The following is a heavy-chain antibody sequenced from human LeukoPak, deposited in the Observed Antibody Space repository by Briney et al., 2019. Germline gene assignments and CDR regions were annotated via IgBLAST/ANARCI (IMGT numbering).Heavy chain of an antibody. CDR3: AREAGYSSGWYEY. Sequence: GGSLRLSCAASGFTVSSNYMSWVRQAPGKGLEWVSVIYSGGSTYYADSVKGRFTISRDNSKNTLYLQMNSLRAEDTAVYYCAREAGYSSGWYEYWGQGTLVTVSS. CDR1: GFTVSSNY. V-gene: IGHV3-53*01. D-gene: IGHD6-19*01. CDR2: IYSGGST. J-gene: IGHJ4*02.